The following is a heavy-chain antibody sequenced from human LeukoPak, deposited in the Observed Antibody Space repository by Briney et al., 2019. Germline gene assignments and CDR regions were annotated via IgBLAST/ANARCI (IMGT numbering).Heavy chain of an antibody. CDR3: AKDGSQGIRYYFDY. CDR2: IKQDGSNK. Sequence: GGSLRLSCAASGFTFSSYWMSWVRQAPGKGLEWVANIKQDGSNKYYADSVKGRFTISRDNSKNTLYLQMNSLRAEDTAVYYCAKDGSQGIRYYFDYWGQGTLVTVSS. CDR1: GFTFSSYW. J-gene: IGHJ4*02. V-gene: IGHV3-7*01. D-gene: IGHD1-14*01.